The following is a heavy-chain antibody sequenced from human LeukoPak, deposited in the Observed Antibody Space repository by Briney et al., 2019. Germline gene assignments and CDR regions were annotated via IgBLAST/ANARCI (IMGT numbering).Heavy chain of an antibody. J-gene: IGHJ4*02. Sequence: SETLSVTCNVSGVSISKYYWSWIRQPAAKGLEWVGRVYSSGYTNYNPSLKSRVTMSIDTSKTQFFLKLTSVTAADTAVYYCARTGVEGVVVTGYFDSWGQGILVTVSS. CDR1: GVSISKYY. CDR3: ARTGVEGVVVTGYFDS. CDR2: VYSSGYT. V-gene: IGHV4-4*07. D-gene: IGHD2-15*01.